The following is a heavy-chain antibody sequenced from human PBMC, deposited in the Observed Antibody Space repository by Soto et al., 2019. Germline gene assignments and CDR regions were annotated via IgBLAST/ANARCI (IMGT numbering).Heavy chain of an antibody. V-gene: IGHV4-30-2*01. J-gene: IGHJ5*02. Sequence: KPXGTLSLTCAVSGGSISSGGYSWSWIRQPPGKGLEWIGYIYHSGSTYYNPSLKSRVTISVDRSKNQFSLKLSSVTAADTAVYYCARVVVTAPGNWFDPWGQGTLVTVSS. CDR1: GGSISSGGYS. D-gene: IGHD2-21*02. CDR3: ARVVVTAPGNWFDP. CDR2: IYHSGST.